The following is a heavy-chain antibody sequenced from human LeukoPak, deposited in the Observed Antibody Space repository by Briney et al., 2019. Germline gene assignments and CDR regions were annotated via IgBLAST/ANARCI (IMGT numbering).Heavy chain of an antibody. CDR3: ARDLGKWPHVAFDI. J-gene: IGHJ3*02. CDR2: INHSGST. CDR1: GFTVSSNY. D-gene: IGHD5-24*01. V-gene: IGHV4-34*01. Sequence: PGGSLRLSCAASGFTVSSNYMSWVRQAPGKGLEWIGEINHSGSTNYNPSLKSRVTISLDTSKNQFSLKLSSVTAADTAVYYCARDLGKWPHVAFDIWGQGTLVTVSS.